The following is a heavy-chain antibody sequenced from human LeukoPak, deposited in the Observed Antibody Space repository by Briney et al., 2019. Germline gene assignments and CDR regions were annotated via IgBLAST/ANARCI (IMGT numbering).Heavy chain of an antibody. CDR2: ISSSSSYI. CDR3: ARVGDYYDSSAGSFDY. D-gene: IGHD3-22*01. Sequence: PGGSLRLSCAASGFTFSSYSMNCFRQAPGKGLEWVSSISSSSSYIYYADSVKGRFTISRDNAKNSLYLQMNSLRAEDTAVYYCARVGDYYDSSAGSFDYWGQGTLVTVSS. V-gene: IGHV3-21*01. J-gene: IGHJ4*02. CDR1: GFTFSSYS.